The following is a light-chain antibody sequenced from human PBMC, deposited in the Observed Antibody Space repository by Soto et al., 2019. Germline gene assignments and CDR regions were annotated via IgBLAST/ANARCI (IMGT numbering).Light chain of an antibody. Sequence: EIVMTQSPATLSVSPGEGATLSCRASQSVNANLAWYQHKPGQAPRLLIYGASTRATGIPARFSGSGSGTEFTLTISSLQSEDFAVYYCQQYNNWPPGTFGQGTKVEIK. V-gene: IGKV3-15*01. J-gene: IGKJ1*01. CDR3: QQYNNWPPGT. CDR1: QSVNAN. CDR2: GAS.